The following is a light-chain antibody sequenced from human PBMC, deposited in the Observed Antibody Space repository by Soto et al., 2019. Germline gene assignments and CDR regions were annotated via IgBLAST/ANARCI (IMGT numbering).Light chain of an antibody. J-gene: IGKJ3*01. CDR1: QSVSSN. Sequence: EIVMTQSPATLSVSPGERATLSCRASQSVSSNLAWYQQKPGQAPRLLIYGASTRSTGIPARFSGSLSGTEFTLTMSSLQSEDFAGYYFQQYNNWPGTFGPGTKVDIK. CDR3: QQYNNWPGT. V-gene: IGKV3-15*01. CDR2: GAS.